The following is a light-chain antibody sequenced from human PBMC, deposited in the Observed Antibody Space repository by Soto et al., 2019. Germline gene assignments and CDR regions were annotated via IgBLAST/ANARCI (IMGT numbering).Light chain of an antibody. CDR3: QQYNNWPPWT. CDR1: QSVSNN. J-gene: IGKJ1*01. Sequence: ILMTQSPATLSVSPGERATLSCRASQSVSNNLAWYQQKPGQAPRLLIYDASTRATGIPARFSGRGSGTEFPLTISGLQSEDCAVYYCQQYNNWPPWTFGQGTKVEIK. V-gene: IGKV3-15*01. CDR2: DAS.